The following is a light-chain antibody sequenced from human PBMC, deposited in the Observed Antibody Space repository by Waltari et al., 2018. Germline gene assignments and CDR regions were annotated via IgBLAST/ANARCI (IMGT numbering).Light chain of an antibody. CDR2: DAS. CDR1: PSVGKS. V-gene: IGKV3-20*01. CDR3: QKYVRLPVT. J-gene: IGKJ1*01. Sequence: EIVLTQSPGTLSLSPGERATLSCRASPSVGKSLAWYQQKSGQAPRLLIYDASTRATGIPDRFSASGFGTDFSLTISRLEPEDFAVYYCQKYVRLPVTFGQGTKVEIK.